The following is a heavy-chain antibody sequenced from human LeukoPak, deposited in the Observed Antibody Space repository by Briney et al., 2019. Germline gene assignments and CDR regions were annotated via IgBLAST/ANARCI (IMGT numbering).Heavy chain of an antibody. D-gene: IGHD5-18*01. V-gene: IGHV3-7*01. CDR3: ARGDYSYGSPKRAFDI. CDR1: GFTFSSYW. J-gene: IGHJ4*02. Sequence: GGSLRLSCAASGFTFSSYWMSWVRQAPGKGLEWVANIKQDGSEKYYVDSVKGRFTISRDNAKKSLYLQLNSLRAEDTAVYYCARGDYSYGSPKRAFDIWGQGTLVTVSS. CDR2: IKQDGSEK.